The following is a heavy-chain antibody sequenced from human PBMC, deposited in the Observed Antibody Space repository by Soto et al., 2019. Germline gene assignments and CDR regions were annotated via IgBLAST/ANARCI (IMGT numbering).Heavy chain of an antibody. Sequence: AAVTVSCNASCYTFTGYGINWVRQAPGQRLEWMGWISAYNANTNYAQKLQGRVTMTTDTSTSTAYMELRSLRSDDTAMYYCARDLGYCSGDCSTTDPYYNYCMDVWGKGTKVTVSS. V-gene: IGHV1-18*01. CDR2: ISAYNANT. CDR1: CYTFTGYG. J-gene: IGHJ6*03. CDR3: ARDLGYCSGDCSTTDPYYNYCMDV. D-gene: IGHD2-21*02.